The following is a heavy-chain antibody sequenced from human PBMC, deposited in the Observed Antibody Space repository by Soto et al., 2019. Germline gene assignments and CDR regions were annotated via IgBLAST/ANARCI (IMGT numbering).Heavy chain of an antibody. CDR1: GFTFSSYA. J-gene: IGHJ4*02. Sequence: QVQLVESGGGVVQPGRSLRLSCAASGFTFSSYAMHWVRQAPGKGLEWVAVISYDGSNKYYADSVKGRFTISRDNSKNTLYLKMNSLRAEDTAVYYCARPFGGATVAADYWGQGTLVTVSS. D-gene: IGHD3-16*01. CDR3: ARPFGGATVAADY. V-gene: IGHV3-30-3*01. CDR2: ISYDGSNK.